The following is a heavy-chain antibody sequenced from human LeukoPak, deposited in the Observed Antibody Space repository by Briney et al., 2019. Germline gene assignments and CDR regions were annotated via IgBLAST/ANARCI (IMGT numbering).Heavy chain of an antibody. CDR3: ARDLDYYGSGSYYLLDY. D-gene: IGHD3-10*01. V-gene: IGHV1-2*02. CDR2: INPNSGGT. J-gene: IGHJ4*02. CDR1: GYTFTDYY. Sequence: ASVKVSCKASGYTFTDYYIHWVRQAPGQGLEWMGWINPNSGGTNYAQKFQGRVTMTRDTSISTVYMELSRLRSDDTAIYYCARDLDYYGSGSYYLLDYWGQGTLVTVSS.